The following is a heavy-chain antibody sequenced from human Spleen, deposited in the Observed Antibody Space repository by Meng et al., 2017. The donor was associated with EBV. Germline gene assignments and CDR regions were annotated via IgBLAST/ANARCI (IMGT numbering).Heavy chain of an antibody. J-gene: IGHJ4*02. CDR3: ARGPYYE. D-gene: IGHD1-26*01. CDR1: GGSFSSYS. Sequence: QVQLQQWGAGLLKPSETRSLTCAVSGGSFSSYSWSWIRQPPGKGLEWIGEINQSGSIYYNPSLMGRVTISGDTSRNQFSLKLISVTAADTAVYYCARGPYYEWGQGTLVTVSS. V-gene: IGHV4-34*01. CDR2: INQSGSI.